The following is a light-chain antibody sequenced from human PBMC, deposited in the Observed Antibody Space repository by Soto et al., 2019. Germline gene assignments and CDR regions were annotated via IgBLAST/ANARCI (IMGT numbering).Light chain of an antibody. V-gene: IGLV2-14*01. Sequence: QSALTQPASVSGSPGQSITISCTGTSSDVGGYNYVSWYQQHPGKAPKLMIYEVSNRPSGVSNRFSGSKSGTTASLTISGLQAEHEAAYYCSSYTSSSTLVFGTGTKLTVL. J-gene: IGLJ1*01. CDR3: SSYTSSSTLV. CDR1: SSDVGGYNY. CDR2: EVS.